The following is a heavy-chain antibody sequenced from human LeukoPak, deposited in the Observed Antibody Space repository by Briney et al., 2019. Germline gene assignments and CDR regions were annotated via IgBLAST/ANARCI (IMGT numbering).Heavy chain of an antibody. CDR2: ISGSGGST. CDR1: GFTFSSYA. Sequence: GGSLRLSCAASGFTFSSYAMSWVRQAPGKGLEWVSAISGSGGSTYYADSVKGRFTISRDNSKNTLYLQMNSLRAEDTAVYYCAKDSIVVVITTGTVAFDIWGQGTMVTVSS. CDR3: AKDSIVVVITTGTVAFDI. J-gene: IGHJ3*02. V-gene: IGHV3-23*01. D-gene: IGHD3-22*01.